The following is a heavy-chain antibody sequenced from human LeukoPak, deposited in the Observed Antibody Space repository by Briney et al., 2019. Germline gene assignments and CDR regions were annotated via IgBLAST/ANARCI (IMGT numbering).Heavy chain of an antibody. CDR3: VRGGYYLDI. Sequence: GGSLRLSCAASGFSFSNFWMTWVRQAPGTGLEWVANIKEDGSDIHHVDSVKGRFTISRDNARNSLYLQMDSLRDEDTAVYYCVRGGYYLDIWGQGTLVTVSS. V-gene: IGHV3-7*01. CDR1: GFSFSNFW. CDR2: IKEDGSDI. D-gene: IGHD3-22*01. J-gene: IGHJ4*02.